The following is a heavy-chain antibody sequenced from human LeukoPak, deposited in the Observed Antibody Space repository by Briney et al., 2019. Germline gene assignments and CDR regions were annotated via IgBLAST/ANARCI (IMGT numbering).Heavy chain of an antibody. J-gene: IGHJ4*02. CDR3: SRTMGDSAIIAAH. CDR2: TSYSGST. V-gene: IGHV4-39*01. CDR1: GGSISGSCCY. D-gene: IGHD3-16*01. Sequence: KSSETLPLTCTVSGGSISGSCCYWGWIRQTPGKDLEWIGSTSYSGSTHYNPSFKSRVTVSVDTSKNQFFLNLSSVTAADTAVYYCSRTMGDSAIIAAHWGQGTLVTVSS.